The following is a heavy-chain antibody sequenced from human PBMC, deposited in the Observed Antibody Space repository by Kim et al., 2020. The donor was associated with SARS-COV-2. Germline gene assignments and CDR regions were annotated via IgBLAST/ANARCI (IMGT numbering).Heavy chain of an antibody. J-gene: IGHJ6*02. Sequence: GGSLRLSCAASGFTFSSYWMSWVRQAPGKGLEWVANIKQDGSEKYYVDSVKGRFTISRDNAKNSLYLQMNSLRAEDTAVYYCARVRDSPFRLVVPAARSRYYDYYGRDVWGQGTTVTVSS. CDR1: GFTFSSYW. V-gene: IGHV3-7*01. D-gene: IGHD2-2*01. CDR3: ARVRDSPFRLVVPAARSRYYDYYGRDV. CDR2: IKQDGSEK.